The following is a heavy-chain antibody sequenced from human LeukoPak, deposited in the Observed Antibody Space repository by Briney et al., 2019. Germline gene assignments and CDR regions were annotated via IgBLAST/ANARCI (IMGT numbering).Heavy chain of an antibody. CDR2: FDPEDGET. CDR3: ATNSRLTYLYSSSSYYFDY. D-gene: IGHD6-13*01. Sequence: ASVKVSCKVSGYTLTELSVHWVRQAPGKGLEWMGGFDPEDGETIYAQKFQGRVTMTEDTSTDTAYMELSSLRSEDTAVYYCATNSRLTYLYSSSSYYFDYWGQGTLVTVSS. J-gene: IGHJ4*02. V-gene: IGHV1-24*01. CDR1: GYTLTELS.